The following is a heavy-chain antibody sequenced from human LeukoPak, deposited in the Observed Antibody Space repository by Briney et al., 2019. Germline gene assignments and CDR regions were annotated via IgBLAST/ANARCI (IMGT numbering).Heavy chain of an antibody. V-gene: IGHV4-31*03. Sequence: SETLSLTCTVSGGSISSGGYYWSWIRQHPGKGLEWIGYIYYSGSTYYNPSLKSRVTISVDTSKNQFSLKLSSVTAADTAVYHCARASGIAVAGTPFDYWGQGTLVTVSS. J-gene: IGHJ4*02. CDR3: ARASGIAVAGTPFDY. D-gene: IGHD6-19*01. CDR2: IYYSGST. CDR1: GGSISSGGYY.